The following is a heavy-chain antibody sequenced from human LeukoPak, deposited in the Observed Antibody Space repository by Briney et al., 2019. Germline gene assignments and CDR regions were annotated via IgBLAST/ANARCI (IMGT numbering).Heavy chain of an antibody. Sequence: GASVKVSCKASGYTFTGYYMHWVRQAPGQGLEWMGRINPNSGGTNYAQKFQGRVTMTRDTSISTAYMVLSRLRSDDTAVYYCARDKAKGEAAAGFWGQGTLVTVSS. J-gene: IGHJ4*02. CDR1: GYTFTGYY. CDR2: INPNSGGT. CDR3: ARDKAKGEAAAGF. V-gene: IGHV1-2*06. D-gene: IGHD6-13*01.